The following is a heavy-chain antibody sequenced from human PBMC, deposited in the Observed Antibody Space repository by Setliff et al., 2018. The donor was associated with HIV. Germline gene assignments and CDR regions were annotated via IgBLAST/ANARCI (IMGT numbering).Heavy chain of an antibody. Sequence: PSQTLSLTCAISGDSVSSNTAAWNWIRQSPSRGLEWLGRTYYRSKWSNDYAVSMKSRITINPDTSMNQFSLQLNSVTPEDTAVYFCARGGDWDYNYYMDVWDKGTTVTVSS. CDR1: GDSVSSNTAA. V-gene: IGHV6-1*01. J-gene: IGHJ6*03. CDR2: TYYRSKWSN. D-gene: IGHD3-16*01. CDR3: ARGGDWDYNYYMDV.